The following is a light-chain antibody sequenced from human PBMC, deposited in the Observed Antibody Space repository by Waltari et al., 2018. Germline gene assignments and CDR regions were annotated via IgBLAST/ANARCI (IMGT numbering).Light chain of an antibody. CDR3: QQYGSSPWT. V-gene: IGKV3-20*01. CDR1: QSVSSSY. Sequence: EIVLTQSPGTLSLSPGERATLSCRASQSVSSSYLACYQQKPGQAPRVLIHGASNRATGIPDRFSGSWSGTDFTLTISRLEPEDFAVYYCQQYGSSPWTFGQGTKVEIK. CDR2: GAS. J-gene: IGKJ1*01.